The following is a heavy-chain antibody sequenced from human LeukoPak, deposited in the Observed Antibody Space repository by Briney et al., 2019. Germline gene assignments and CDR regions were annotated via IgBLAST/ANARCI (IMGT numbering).Heavy chain of an antibody. CDR3: VSHSDTLTSYSFDY. Sequence: GGSLRLSCAVSGFTVSTNYMRWVRQALGKGVEWVSILSRDSNTVYADSVKGRFTISRDNSKNTLSLQMNSLRAEDTAVYYCVSHSDTLTSYSFDYWGQGTLVTVSS. D-gene: IGHD3-9*01. CDR1: GFTVSTNY. V-gene: IGHV3-53*01. CDR2: LSRDSNT. J-gene: IGHJ4*02.